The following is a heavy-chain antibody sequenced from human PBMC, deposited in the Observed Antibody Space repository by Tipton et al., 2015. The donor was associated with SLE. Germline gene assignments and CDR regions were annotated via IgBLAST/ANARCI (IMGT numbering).Heavy chain of an antibody. CDR3: ARVGGYSGYDPDY. D-gene: IGHD5-12*01. J-gene: IGHJ4*02. CDR1: GGSLSGYY. Sequence: TLSLTCAVYGGSLSGYYWSWIRQPPGKGLEWIGEINHSGSTNYNPSLKSRVTISVDTSKNQFSLKLSSVTAADTAVYYCARVGGYSGYDPDYWGQGTLVTVSS. V-gene: IGHV4-34*01. CDR2: INHSGST.